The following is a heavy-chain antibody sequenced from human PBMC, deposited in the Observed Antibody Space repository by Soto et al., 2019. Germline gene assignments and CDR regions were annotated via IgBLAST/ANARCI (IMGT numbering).Heavy chain of an antibody. J-gene: IGHJ6*02. CDR3: ARNRGYGLDV. Sequence: SETLSLTCAVSGDISSSSWWSWVRQPPGKGLEWIGEIFHSGSTNYSPALKSRLTISVDTTKKQFSLELSSVTAADTAGYYCARNRGYGLDVWGQGTTVTVSS. CDR1: GDISSSSW. CDR2: IFHSGST. V-gene: IGHV4-4*02. D-gene: IGHD2-21*01.